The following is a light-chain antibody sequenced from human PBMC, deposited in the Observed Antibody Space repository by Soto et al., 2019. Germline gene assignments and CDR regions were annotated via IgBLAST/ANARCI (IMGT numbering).Light chain of an antibody. CDR3: QQLNSYPPGLP. V-gene: IGKV1-9*01. Sequence: QLTQSPSSLSASVGDRVTITCRASHGISSYLAWYQQKPGKAPKLLIYAASTLQSGVPSRFSGSGSGTDFTLTISSLQPEDFATYYCQQLNSYPPGLPFGGVTKAAIK. J-gene: IGKJ4*01. CDR2: AAS. CDR1: HGISSY.